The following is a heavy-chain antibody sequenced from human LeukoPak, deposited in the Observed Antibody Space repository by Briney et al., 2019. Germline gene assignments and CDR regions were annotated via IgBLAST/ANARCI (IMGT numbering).Heavy chain of an antibody. CDR1: GFTFSDYY. D-gene: IGHD2-2*03. CDR3: ARDCGSGYCSSTSYGMDV. J-gene: IGHJ6*02. V-gene: IGHV3-11*01. Sequence: GGSLRLSCAASGFTFSDYYMSWIRQAPGKGLEWVSYISSSGSTIYYADSVKGRFTISRDNAKNSLYLQRNSLRAEDTAVYYCARDCGSGYCSSTSYGMDVWGQGTTVTVSS. CDR2: ISSSGSTI.